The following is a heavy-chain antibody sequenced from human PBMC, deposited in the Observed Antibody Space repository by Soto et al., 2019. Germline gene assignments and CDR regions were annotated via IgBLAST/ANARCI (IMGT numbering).Heavy chain of an antibody. D-gene: IGHD2-15*01. V-gene: IGHV1-18*01. Sequence: ASVKVSCKASGGTFSSYGISWVRQAPGQGLEWMGWISAYNGNTNYAQKLQGRVTMTTDTSTSTAYMELRSLRSDDTAVYYCARDFSAATVDYWGQGTLVTVSS. J-gene: IGHJ4*02. CDR2: ISAYNGNT. CDR3: ARDFSAATVDY. CDR1: GGTFSSYG.